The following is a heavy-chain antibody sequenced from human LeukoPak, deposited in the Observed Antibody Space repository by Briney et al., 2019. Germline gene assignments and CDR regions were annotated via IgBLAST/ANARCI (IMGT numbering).Heavy chain of an antibody. CDR1: GFTFSIYG. CDR2: ISYDGSNK. CDR3: AKVKAFGYSYGYTSYYFDY. V-gene: IGHV3-30*18. J-gene: IGHJ4*02. D-gene: IGHD5-18*01. Sequence: PGGSLRLSCAASGFTFSIYGMHWVRQAPGKGLEWVAVISYDGSNKYYADSVKGRFTISRDNSKNTLYLQMNSLRAEDTAVYYCAKVKAFGYSYGYTSYYFDYWGQGTLVTVSS.